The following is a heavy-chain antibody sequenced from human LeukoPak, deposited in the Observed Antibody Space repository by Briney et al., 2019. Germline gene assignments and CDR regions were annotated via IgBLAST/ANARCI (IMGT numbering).Heavy chain of an antibody. CDR2: ISSSSSYT. V-gene: IGHV3-11*05. Sequence: GRSLRLSRAASGFTVSDYYMSWIRQAPGKGQEWVSYISSSSSYTNYADSVKGRFTISRDNAKNSLYLQMNSLRAEDTAVYYCARDAPYGDYTLSDYWGQGTMVTVSS. D-gene: IGHD4-17*01. J-gene: IGHJ3*01. CDR1: GFTVSDYY. CDR3: ARDAPYGDYTLSDY.